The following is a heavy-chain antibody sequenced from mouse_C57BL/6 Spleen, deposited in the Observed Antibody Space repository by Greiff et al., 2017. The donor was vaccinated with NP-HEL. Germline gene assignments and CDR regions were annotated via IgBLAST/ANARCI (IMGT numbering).Heavy chain of an antibody. CDR2: IWRGGST. CDR1: GFSLTSYG. Sequence: VQLKESGPGLVQPSQSLSITCTVSGFSLTSYGVHWVRQSPGKGLEWLGVIWRGGSTDYNAAFMSRLSITKDNSKSQVFFKMNSLQADDTAIYYCAKTDYGSAYAMDYWGQGTSVTVSS. CDR3: AKTDYGSAYAMDY. J-gene: IGHJ4*01. D-gene: IGHD1-1*01. V-gene: IGHV2-5*01.